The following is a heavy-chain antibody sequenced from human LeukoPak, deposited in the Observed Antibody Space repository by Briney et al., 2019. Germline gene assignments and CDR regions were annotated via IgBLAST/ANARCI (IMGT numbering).Heavy chain of an antibody. J-gene: IGHJ3*02. D-gene: IGHD3-22*01. CDR3: ARTGSYYDSSGYYYDGAFDI. CDR1: GGSFSGYY. Sequence: SETLSLTCAVYGGSFSGYYWSWIRQPPGKGLEWIGEINHSGSTNYNPSLKSRVTISVDTSKNQFSLRLSSVTAADTAVYYCARTGSYYDSSGYYYDGAFDIWGQGTMVTVSS. V-gene: IGHV4-34*01. CDR2: INHSGST.